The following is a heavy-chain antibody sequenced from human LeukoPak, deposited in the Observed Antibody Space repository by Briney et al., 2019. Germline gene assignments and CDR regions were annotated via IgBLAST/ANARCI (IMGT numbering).Heavy chain of an antibody. Sequence: GGSLRLSCAASGFTFSSYGMHWVRQAPGKGLEWVAFIRYDGSNKYYADSVKGRFTISRDNSKNTLYLQMNSLRAEDTAVYYCAKDTYSSSWPDAFDIWGQGTMVTVSS. CDR3: AKDTYSSSWPDAFDI. V-gene: IGHV3-30*02. J-gene: IGHJ3*02. D-gene: IGHD6-13*01. CDR2: IRYDGSNK. CDR1: GFTFSSYG.